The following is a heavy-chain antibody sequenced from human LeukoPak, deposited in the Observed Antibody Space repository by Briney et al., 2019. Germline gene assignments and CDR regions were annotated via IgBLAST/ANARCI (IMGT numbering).Heavy chain of an antibody. CDR1: GGSFSGYY. Sequence: SETLSLTCAVYGGSFSGYYRSWIRQPPGKGLEWIGEINHSGSTNYNPSLESRVTISVDTSKNQFSLKLSSVTAADTAVYYCASFGPDMTTDNWFDPWGQGTLVTVSS. D-gene: IGHD4-11*01. V-gene: IGHV4-34*01. J-gene: IGHJ5*02. CDR3: ASFGPDMTTDNWFDP. CDR2: INHSGST.